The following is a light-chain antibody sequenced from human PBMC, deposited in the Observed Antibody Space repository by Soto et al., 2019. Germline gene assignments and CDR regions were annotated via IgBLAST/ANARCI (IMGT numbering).Light chain of an antibody. Sequence: DIVMTQSPDSLAVSLGERATINCKSSQSVLYSSNNKNYLAWYQQKPGQPPKLLIYWASTRESGVPDRFSGSGSGTDFTLTISSPQAEDVAVYYCQQYYSIFTFGPGTKVDIK. J-gene: IGKJ3*01. CDR2: WAS. CDR3: QQYYSIFT. CDR1: QSVLYSSNNKNY. V-gene: IGKV4-1*01.